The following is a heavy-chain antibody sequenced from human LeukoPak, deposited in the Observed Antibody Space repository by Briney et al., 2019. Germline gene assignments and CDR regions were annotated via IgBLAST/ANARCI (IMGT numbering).Heavy chain of an antibody. D-gene: IGHD2-21*02. V-gene: IGHV3-21*01. CDR3: ARYCGGDCYSPGYYYYGMDV. CDR1: GFTFSSYS. Sequence: GGSLRLSCAASGFTFSSYSMNWVRQAPGKGLEWVSSISSSSSYIYYADSVKGRFTISRDNAKNSLYLQMNSLRAEDTAVYYCARYCGGDCYSPGYYYYGMDVWGQGTTVTASS. J-gene: IGHJ6*02. CDR2: ISSSSSYI.